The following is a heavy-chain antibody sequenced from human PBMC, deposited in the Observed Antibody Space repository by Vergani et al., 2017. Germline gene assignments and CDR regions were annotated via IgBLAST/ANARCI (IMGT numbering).Heavy chain of an antibody. D-gene: IGHD3-16*02. CDR3: AIDMITFGGVIGSDAFDI. CDR2: VYYSGST. J-gene: IGHJ3*02. V-gene: IGHV4-39*01. Sequence: QLQLQESGPGLVKPSETLSLTCTVSGGSISSSSYYWGWIRQPPGKGLEGIGSVYYSGSTYYNPSLKSRVTISVETTKNQFSLKLSSVTAADTAVYYCAIDMITFGGVIGSDAFDIWGQGTMVTVSS. CDR1: GGSISSSSYY.